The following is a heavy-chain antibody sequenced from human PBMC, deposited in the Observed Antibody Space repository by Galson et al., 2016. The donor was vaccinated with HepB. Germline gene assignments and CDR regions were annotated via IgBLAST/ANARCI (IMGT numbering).Heavy chain of an antibody. CDR3: ARGGSLVLRYFDWLLTFPD. D-gene: IGHD3-9*01. V-gene: IGHV3-21*01. Sequence: SLRLSCAASGFTFSSYSMNWVRQAPGKGLEWVSSISSSSSYIYYADSGKGRFTISRDNAKNSLYLQMNSLRAEDTAVYYCARGGSLVLRYFDWLLTFPDWGQGTLVTVSS. J-gene: IGHJ4*02. CDR1: GFTFSSYS. CDR2: ISSSSSYI.